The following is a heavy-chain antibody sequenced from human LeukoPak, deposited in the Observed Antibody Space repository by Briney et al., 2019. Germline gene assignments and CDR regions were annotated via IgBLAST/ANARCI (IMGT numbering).Heavy chain of an antibody. V-gene: IGHV3-11*04. Sequence: PGGSLRLSCAASGFTFGDYYMSWIRQAPGKGLEWVSYISSSDSPIYYADSVKGRFTISRDNAKNSLYLQMNSLRAEDTAVYYCARALAGTAMVFDYWGQGTLVTVSS. D-gene: IGHD5-18*01. J-gene: IGHJ4*02. CDR2: ISSSDSPI. CDR1: GFTFGDYY. CDR3: ARALAGTAMVFDY.